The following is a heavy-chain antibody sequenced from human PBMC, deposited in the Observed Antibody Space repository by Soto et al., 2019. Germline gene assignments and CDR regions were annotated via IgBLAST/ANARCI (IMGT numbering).Heavy chain of an antibody. CDR3: ARVMGVSSGGPLDY. D-gene: IGHD2-15*01. Sequence: TLSLTCAVSGVSVSSGHWWTWVRQPPGKGLEWIVETYDDGGTNYNPSLRSRVTTSVDKSKNQFSLKLRSVAAADTAVYYCARVMGVSSGGPLDYWGQGTLVTVSS. V-gene: IGHV4-4*02. CDR1: GVSVSSGHW. J-gene: IGHJ4*02. CDR2: TYDDGGT.